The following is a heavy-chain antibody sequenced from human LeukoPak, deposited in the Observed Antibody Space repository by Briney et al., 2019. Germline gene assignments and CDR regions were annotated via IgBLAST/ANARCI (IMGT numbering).Heavy chain of an antibody. CDR3: ARLHSAIYYGDAFDI. J-gene: IGHJ3*02. Sequence: GGSLRLSCAVSGFTFSSYWMTWVRQAPGKGLEWVAKIKEDGSERYYVDSVKGRFTVSRDNVKNSLFLQMNSLRAEDTAAYYCARLHSAIYYGDAFDIWGQGTMVTVSS. D-gene: IGHD1-26*01. CDR1: GFTFSSYW. V-gene: IGHV3-7*03. CDR2: IKEDGSER.